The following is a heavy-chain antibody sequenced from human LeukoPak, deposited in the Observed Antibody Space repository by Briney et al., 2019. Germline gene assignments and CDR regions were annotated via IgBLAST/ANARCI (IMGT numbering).Heavy chain of an antibody. CDR1: GFTFDDYG. V-gene: IGHV3-20*04. Sequence: GGSLRLSCAASGFTFDDYGMSWVRQAPGKGLEWVSGINWNGGITGYAGSVKGRFTISRDNAKNSLNLQMNSLRAEDTAVYYCARDPGYSSSWYSDWGQGTLVTVSS. D-gene: IGHD2-2*01. J-gene: IGHJ4*02. CDR2: INWNGGIT. CDR3: ARDPGYSSSWYSD.